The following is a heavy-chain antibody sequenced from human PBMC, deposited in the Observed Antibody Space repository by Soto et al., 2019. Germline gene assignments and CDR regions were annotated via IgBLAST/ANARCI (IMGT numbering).Heavy chain of an antibody. V-gene: IGHV3-7*05. CDR1: GFTFSSYW. CDR3: ARDMTIFGVFTNIHYYSYGTEV. CDR2: IKQDGSEK. D-gene: IGHD3-3*01. J-gene: IGHJ6*02. Sequence: GGSLRLSCAASGFTFSSYWMSWVRQAPGKGLEWVANIKQDGSEKYYVDSVKGRFTISRDNAKNSLYLQMNSLRAEDTAVYYCARDMTIFGVFTNIHYYSYGTEVWGQGPTVTVSS.